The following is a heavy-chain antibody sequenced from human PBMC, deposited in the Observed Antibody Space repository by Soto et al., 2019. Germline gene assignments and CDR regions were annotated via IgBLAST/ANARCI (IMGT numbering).Heavy chain of an antibody. Sequence: SETLSLTCTVSGGSISSGGYYWSWIRQHPGKGLEWIGYIYYSGSTYYNPSLKSRVTISLDTSKNQFSLKLSSVTAADTAVYYWARARSVYYDFWSGYSYFDYWGQGTLVTVSS. CDR3: ARARSVYYDFWSGYSYFDY. D-gene: IGHD3-3*01. CDR1: GGSISSGGYY. V-gene: IGHV4-31*03. J-gene: IGHJ4*02. CDR2: IYYSGST.